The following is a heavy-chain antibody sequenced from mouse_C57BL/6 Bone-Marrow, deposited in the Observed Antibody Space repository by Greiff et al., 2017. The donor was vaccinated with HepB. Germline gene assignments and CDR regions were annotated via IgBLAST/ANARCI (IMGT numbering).Heavy chain of an antibody. J-gene: IGHJ2*01. V-gene: IGHV14-4*01. CDR2: IDPENGDT. CDR1: GFNIKDDY. Sequence: VQLQQSGAELVRPGASVKLSCTASGFNIKDDYMHWVKQRPEQGLEWIGWIDPENGDTEYASKFQGKATITADTSSNTAYLQISSLTSEDTAVYYCTADGVYYDYDWGQGTTLTVSS. D-gene: IGHD2-4*01. CDR3: TADGVYYDYD.